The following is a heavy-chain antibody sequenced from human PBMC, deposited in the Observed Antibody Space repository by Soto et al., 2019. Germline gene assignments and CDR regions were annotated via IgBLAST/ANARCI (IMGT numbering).Heavy chain of an antibody. V-gene: IGHV3-11*04. D-gene: IGHD6-19*01. J-gene: IGHJ6*02. CDR1: GFTFSDYY. CDR3: TRIAVAGLNGSYYYYGMDV. Sequence: GGSLRLSCAASGFTFSDYYMSWIRQAPGKGLEWVSYISSSGSTIYYADSVKGRFTISRDNAKNSLYLQMNSLRAEDTAVYYTTRIAVAGLNGSYYYYGMDVWGQGTTVTVSS. CDR2: ISSSGSTI.